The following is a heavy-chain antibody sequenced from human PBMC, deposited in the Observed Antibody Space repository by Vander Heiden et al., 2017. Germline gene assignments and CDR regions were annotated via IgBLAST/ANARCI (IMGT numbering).Heavy chain of an antibody. V-gene: IGHV4-39*01. CDR2: IYYSGST. J-gene: IGHJ3*02. D-gene: IGHD3-10*01. CDR1: GGAISTSTYY. Sequence: QLQLQESGPRLVMPSETLSLICSVSGGAISTSTYYWGWIRQPPGKGLEWIGSIYYSGSTYSNPSLKSRITISVDTSKNQCSLKLTSVTAADTAMYYCASLITIVRGTYAFNIWGQGTMVTVSS. CDR3: ASLITIVRGTYAFNI.